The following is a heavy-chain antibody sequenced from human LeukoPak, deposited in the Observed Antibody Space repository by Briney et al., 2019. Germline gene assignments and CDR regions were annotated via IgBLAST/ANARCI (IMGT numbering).Heavy chain of an antibody. J-gene: IGHJ6*02. Sequence: SETLSLTCAVSGGSISSSNWWSWVRQPPGKGLEWIGEIYHGGSTNYDPSLKSRVTISVDKSKNQFSLKLSSVTAADTAVYYCARLDDPARYFYYGLDVWGHGTRSPSP. CDR3: ARLDDPARYFYYGLDV. D-gene: IGHD5-18*01. CDR2: IYHGGST. CDR1: GGSISSSNW. V-gene: IGHV4-4*02.